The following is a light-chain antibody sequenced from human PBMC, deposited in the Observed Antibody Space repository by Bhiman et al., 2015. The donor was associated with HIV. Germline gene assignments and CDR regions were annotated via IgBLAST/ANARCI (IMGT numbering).Light chain of an antibody. CDR3: QSYDNSLSGHVI. CDR1: RSNIGANYR. Sequence: QSVLTQPPSLSGAPGQSITISCTGSRSNIGANYRVNWYQQHPQMAPKLLIFGHDNRPSGVPDRFSGSQSGTSASLAISGLRAEDEADYYCQSYDNSLSGHVIFGGGTKVIVL. J-gene: IGLJ2*01. CDR2: GHD. V-gene: IGLV1-40*01.